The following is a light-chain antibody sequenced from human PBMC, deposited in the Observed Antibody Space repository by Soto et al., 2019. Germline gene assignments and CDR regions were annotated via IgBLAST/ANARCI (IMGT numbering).Light chain of an antibody. CDR3: QQYGSSPLT. CDR1: QSVSSNY. V-gene: IGKV3-20*01. Sequence: EVVLTQSPRTLSLYTGERATLHCRASQSVSSNYVAWYQQKPGQTPKVLIYRASSRATGIPDRFSGSGSGTDFTLTISRLEPEDFAMYYCQQYGSSPLTFGGGTKVDIK. CDR2: RAS. J-gene: IGKJ4*01.